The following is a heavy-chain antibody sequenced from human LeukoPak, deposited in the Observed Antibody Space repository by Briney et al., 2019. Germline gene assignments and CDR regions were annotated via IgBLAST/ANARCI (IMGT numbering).Heavy chain of an antibody. V-gene: IGHV5-51*01. Sequence: GESLKISCKGSGYSFTSYWIGWVRQMPGKGLEWMGIIYPGDSDTRYSPSFQGQVTISADKSISTAYLQWSSLKASDTAMYYCVRIISSRWNWFDPWGQGTLVTVSS. J-gene: IGHJ5*02. CDR1: GYSFTSYW. CDR3: VRIISSRWNWFDP. CDR2: IYPGDSDT. D-gene: IGHD2-15*01.